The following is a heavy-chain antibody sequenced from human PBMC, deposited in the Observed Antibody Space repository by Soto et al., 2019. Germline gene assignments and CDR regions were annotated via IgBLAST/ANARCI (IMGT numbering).Heavy chain of an antibody. CDR2: IYYSGTT. V-gene: IGHV4-31*03. D-gene: IGHD6-13*01. J-gene: IGHJ4*02. CDR1: GVSISTADYY. Sequence: PSETLSLTCTVTGVSISTADYYWSWIRHHPGKGLEWIGYIYYSGTTYYYPSLESRVTMSLDISKSQFSLRLTSVTAADTAVYFCARYNAASGTYYFDYWGRGALVTVSS. CDR3: ARYNAASGTYYFDY.